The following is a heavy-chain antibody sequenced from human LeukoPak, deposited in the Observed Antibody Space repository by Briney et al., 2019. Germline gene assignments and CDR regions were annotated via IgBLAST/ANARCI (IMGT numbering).Heavy chain of an antibody. CDR3: TPHRFEVYYFDY. V-gene: IGHV3-15*01. CDR2: IKSKTDGGTT. Sequence: PGGSLRLSCAASGFTFSNAWMSWVRQAPGKGLEWVGRIKSKTDGGTTDYAAPVKGRFTISRDDSKNTLYLQMNSLKTEDTAVYYCTPHRFEVYYFDYWGQGTLVTVSS. CDR1: GFTFSNAW. D-gene: IGHD3-10*01. J-gene: IGHJ4*02.